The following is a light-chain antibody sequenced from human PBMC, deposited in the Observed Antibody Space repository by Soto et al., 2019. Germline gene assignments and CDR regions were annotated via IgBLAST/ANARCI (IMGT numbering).Light chain of an antibody. J-gene: IGKJ4*01. CDR2: AAS. CDR3: QQLNSYPRT. Sequence: DIQLTQSPSFLSASVGDRVTITCRASQGISSYLAWYQQKPGKAPKLLIYAASTLQSGVPSRFSGSGSGTELPLTISSLQPEDFATYYCQQLNSYPRTFGGGTKVEIK. V-gene: IGKV1-9*01. CDR1: QGISSY.